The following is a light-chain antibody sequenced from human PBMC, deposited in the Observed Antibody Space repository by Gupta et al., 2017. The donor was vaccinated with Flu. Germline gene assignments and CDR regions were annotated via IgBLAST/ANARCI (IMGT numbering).Light chain of an antibody. V-gene: IGLV3-1*01. Sequence: SYELTQPPSLSVSPGPTATITCSGDDLGDKYVGWYQQRPGQSPVLVIYENKRRPSGIPERFSGSNSGGTATLTISETQPMDEADYYCQAWDSGTGIFGAGTKVTVL. J-gene: IGLJ1*01. CDR3: QAWDSGTGI. CDR1: DLGDKY. CDR2: ENK.